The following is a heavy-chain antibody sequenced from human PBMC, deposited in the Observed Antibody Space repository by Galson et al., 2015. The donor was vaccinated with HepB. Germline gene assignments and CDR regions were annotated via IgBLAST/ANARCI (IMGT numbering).Heavy chain of an antibody. CDR1: GFTFGDYP. D-gene: IGHD3-10*01. Sequence: AVSGFTFGDYPMSWIRQAPGKGLEWVSYISSSRSYTIYADSVEGRFTISRDNAKNSLYLQMNSLRAEDTAVYYCAREGVLWFGELLGAFDIWGQGTMVTVSS. CDR2: ISSSRSYT. CDR3: AREGVLWFGELLGAFDI. V-gene: IGHV3-11*06. J-gene: IGHJ3*02.